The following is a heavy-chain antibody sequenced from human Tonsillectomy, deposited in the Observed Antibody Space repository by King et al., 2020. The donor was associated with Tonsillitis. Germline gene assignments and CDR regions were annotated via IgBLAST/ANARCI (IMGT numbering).Heavy chain of an antibody. CDR1: GYTFTSD. CDR2: MNPKSGNT. CDR3: ARARGGGLSGGSCYHFDY. D-gene: IGHD2-15*01. V-gene: IGHV1-8*01. Sequence: AQLVQSGAEVRKPGASVKVSCKASGYTFTSDINWVRQASGQGLEWMGWMNPKSGNTGYAQKFQGRVTMTRNTSISTAYMEVSSLRSEDSAVYYCARARGGGLSGGSCYHFDYWGQGTLVTVSS. J-gene: IGHJ4*02.